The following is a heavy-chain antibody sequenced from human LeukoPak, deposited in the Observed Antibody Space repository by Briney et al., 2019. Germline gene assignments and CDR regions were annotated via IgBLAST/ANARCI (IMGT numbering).Heavy chain of an antibody. CDR3: AKQLGYCSDGSCYFPY. V-gene: IGHV3-23*01. J-gene: IGHJ4*02. D-gene: IGHD2-15*01. Sequence: GGSLRLSCAASGFTFSSSAMSWVGQAPGEGLEWVSAISNNGGYTYYADSVQGRFTISRDNSKSTLCLQVNSLRAEDTAVYYCAKQLGYCSDGSCYFPYWGQGTLVTVSS. CDR2: ISNNGGYT. CDR1: GFTFSSSA.